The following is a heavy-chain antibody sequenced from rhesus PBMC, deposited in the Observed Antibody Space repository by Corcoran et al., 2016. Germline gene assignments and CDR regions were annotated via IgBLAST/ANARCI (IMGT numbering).Heavy chain of an antibody. D-gene: IGHD2-39*02. CDR1: GYTFTDHY. V-gene: IGHV1-111*02. Sequence: EVQLVQSGAEVKKPGATVKISCKASGYTFTDHYLNWVRQAPGKGLEWMGGVDPEEGEAYYAQQFQDRVTITADMSTDTAYMELSSLRSEDTAVYYCARGCSGGVCYTRYYGLDSWGQGVVVTVSS. CDR3: ARGCSGGVCYTRYYGLDS. CDR2: VDPEEGEA. J-gene: IGHJ6*01.